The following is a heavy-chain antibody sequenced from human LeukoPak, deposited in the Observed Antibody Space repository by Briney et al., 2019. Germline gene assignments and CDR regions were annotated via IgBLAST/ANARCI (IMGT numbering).Heavy chain of an antibody. CDR1: GFTFGSYG. CDR3: AITYGDYVLSGAFDI. CDR2: IKPDGSEK. Sequence: PGGSLRLSCAASGFTFGSYGMHWVRQAPGKGLEWVANIKPDGSEKHYVDSVKGRFTISRDNSKNTLYLQMNSLRAEDTAVYYCAITYGDYVLSGAFDIWGQGKMVTVSS. V-gene: IGHV3-7*03. D-gene: IGHD4-17*01. J-gene: IGHJ3*02.